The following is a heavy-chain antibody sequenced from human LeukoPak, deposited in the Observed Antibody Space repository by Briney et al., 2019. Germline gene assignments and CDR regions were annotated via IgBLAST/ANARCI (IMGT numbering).Heavy chain of an antibody. V-gene: IGHV7-4-1*02. Sequence: ASVKVSCKTSGYRFATYAMTWVRQAPGQGLEWMGWINTNTGQPAYAQGFTGRFVFSLDTSVTTAYLQITSLKTEDTAVYYCARWVAAADPWGQGTLVTVSS. CDR2: INTNTGQP. J-gene: IGHJ5*02. D-gene: IGHD6-13*01. CDR1: GYRFATYA. CDR3: ARWVAAADP.